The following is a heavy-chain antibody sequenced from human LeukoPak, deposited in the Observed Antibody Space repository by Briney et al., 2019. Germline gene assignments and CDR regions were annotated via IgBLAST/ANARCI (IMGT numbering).Heavy chain of an antibody. J-gene: IGHJ5*02. CDR1: GFAFTSYD. CDR2: ISAYNGNT. D-gene: IGHD4-17*01. CDR3: ARDGTTVTTDNWFDP. Sequence: ASVKVSCKASGFAFTSYDINWVRQAPGQGLEWMGWISAYNGNTNYAQKLQGRVTMTTDTSTSTAYMELRSLRSDDTAVYYCARDGTTVTTDNWFDPWGQGTLVTVSS. V-gene: IGHV1-18*01.